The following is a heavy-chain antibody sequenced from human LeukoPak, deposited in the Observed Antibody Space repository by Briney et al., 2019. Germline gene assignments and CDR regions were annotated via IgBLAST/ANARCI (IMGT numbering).Heavy chain of an antibody. D-gene: IGHD3-9*01. CDR3: ARGSRYFDN. V-gene: IGHV4-39*07. J-gene: IGHJ4*02. CDR1: GGSISSSSYY. CDR2: NYYSGST. Sequence: PSETLSLTCTVSGGSISSSSYYWGWIRQPPGKGLEWIGSNYYSGSTSCNTSLKSRVTISVDTSKNQLSRKLSSVTAADTAVYYCARGSRYFDNWGQGTLVTVSS.